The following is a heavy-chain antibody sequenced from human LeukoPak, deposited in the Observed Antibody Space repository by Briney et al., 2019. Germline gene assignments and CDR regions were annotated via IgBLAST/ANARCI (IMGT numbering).Heavy chain of an antibody. CDR3: ARDGCSTSSCYDF. CDR2: IWHDGSKE. D-gene: IGHD2-2*01. J-gene: IGHJ4*02. V-gene: IGHV3-33*01. Sequence: GGSLRPSCAASGFTFTRCGFHWARQAPGKGLEWVSVIWHDGSKEYYADSVKGRFTISRDNSKNMLYLQMSSLRVEDTAVYYCARDGCSTSSCYDFWGQGALASVSS. CDR1: GFTFTRCG.